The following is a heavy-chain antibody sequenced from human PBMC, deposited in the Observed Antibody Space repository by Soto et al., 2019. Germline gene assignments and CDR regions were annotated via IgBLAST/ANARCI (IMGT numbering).Heavy chain of an antibody. CDR2: IYYSGSN. Sequence: QVQLQESGPGLVKPSQTLSLTCTVSGGSISSGGYYWSWIRQHPGKGLEWIGYIYYSGSNYYNPYLKSRVTISVDTSKNQFSQKLSSVTAEDTDVYYCARTIAARHPYYYYHMDVWGKGTKVTVSS. J-gene: IGHJ6*03. CDR1: GGSISSGGYY. CDR3: ARTIAARHPYYYYHMDV. V-gene: IGHV4-31*03. D-gene: IGHD6-6*01.